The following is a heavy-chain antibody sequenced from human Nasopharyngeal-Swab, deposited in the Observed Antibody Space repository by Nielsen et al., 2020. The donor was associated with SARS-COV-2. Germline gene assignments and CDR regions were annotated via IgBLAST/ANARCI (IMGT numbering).Heavy chain of an antibody. Sequence: WVRQAPGQRLEWMGWVNAGNGNTKYSQKFQGRVAITRDTSASTAYMELSSLRSEDTAVYYCARDGDYYGSGSYNPRYYGMDVWGQGTTVTVSS. V-gene: IGHV1-3*01. CDR3: ARDGDYYGSGSYNPRYYGMDV. D-gene: IGHD3-10*01. CDR2: VNAGNGNT. J-gene: IGHJ6*02.